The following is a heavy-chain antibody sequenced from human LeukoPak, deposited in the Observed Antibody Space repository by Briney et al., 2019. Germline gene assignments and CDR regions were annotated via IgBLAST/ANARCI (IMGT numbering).Heavy chain of an antibody. J-gene: IGHJ1*01. V-gene: IGHV4-4*02. CDR1: GGSISISKSNW. D-gene: IGHD4-17*01. CDR3: ARGEDGDYYFQH. Sequence: PSGTLSLTCAVSGGSISISKSNWWSWVRQPPGKGLEWIGEIYDSGSTNYNPSLKSRVTISVDTSKNQFSLKLSSVTAADTAVYYCARGEDGDYYFQHWGQGTLVTVSS. CDR2: IYDSGST.